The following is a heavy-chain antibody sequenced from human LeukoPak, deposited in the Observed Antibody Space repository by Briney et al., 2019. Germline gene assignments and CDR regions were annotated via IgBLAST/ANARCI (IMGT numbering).Heavy chain of an antibody. CDR1: GASISSSSYY. CDR3: ARHSDTVMRTWYMFQH. J-gene: IGHJ1*01. CDR2: IYYSGST. V-gene: IGHV4-39*01. D-gene: IGHD6-13*01. Sequence: PSETLSLTCTVSGASISSSSYYWGWVRQPPGKGLEWIATIYYSGSTYYNPSRKSRVTISVDLSENQFSLRLISVTAADTAIYYCARHSDTVMRTWYMFQHWGQGTLVTVSS.